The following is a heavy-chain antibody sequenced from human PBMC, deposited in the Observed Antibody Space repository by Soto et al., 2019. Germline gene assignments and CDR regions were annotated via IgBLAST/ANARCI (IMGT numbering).Heavy chain of an antibody. J-gene: IGHJ5*02. CDR1: GFSLTTRGVG. D-gene: IGHD3-16*01. CDR2: IYWDDDK. V-gene: IGHV2-5*02. Sequence: QITLKESGPTLVKPTQTLTLTCTFSGFSLTTRGVGVGWIRQPPGKALECLALIYWDDDKRYSPSLQSRLSYTKDTSKNQVVLTTTNLDPVDTATYYCAHIPNYYQYDWFDPWGQGTLVSVSS. CDR3: AHIPNYYQYDWFDP.